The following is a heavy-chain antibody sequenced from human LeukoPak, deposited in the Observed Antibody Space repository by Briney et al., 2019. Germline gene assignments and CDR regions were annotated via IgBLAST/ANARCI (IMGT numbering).Heavy chain of an antibody. CDR3: ATVGGYCPSSNCYAYFDY. Sequence: GGSLRLSCAASGFPFSAYWMTWVRQAPGRGLEGVSILTGEGTGTFYADSVKGRFSISRDISTNTLYLQMNSLGVDDTALYYCATVGGYCPSSNCYAYFDYWGQGSLVTVSS. CDR1: GFPFSAYW. D-gene: IGHD2-2*01. CDR2: LTGEGTGT. J-gene: IGHJ4*02. V-gene: IGHV3-23*01.